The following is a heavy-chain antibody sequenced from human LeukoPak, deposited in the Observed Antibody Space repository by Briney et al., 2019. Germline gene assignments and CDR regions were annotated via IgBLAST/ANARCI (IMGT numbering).Heavy chain of an antibody. D-gene: IGHD3-9*01. CDR3: ARLTGYSSESWFDP. Sequence: ASAKVSCKASGYTFTVYYIHWLRQAPGQGLEWMGWIIPNSGGTNYAQKFQDRVTMTRDTAISTAYMELSSLTYDDTAVYYCARLTGYSSESWFDPWGQGTLVTVSS. J-gene: IGHJ5*02. V-gene: IGHV1-2*02. CDR2: IIPNSGGT. CDR1: GYTFTVYY.